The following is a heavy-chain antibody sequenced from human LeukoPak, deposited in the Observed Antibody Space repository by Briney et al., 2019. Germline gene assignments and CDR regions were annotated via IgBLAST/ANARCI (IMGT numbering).Heavy chain of an antibody. V-gene: IGHV4-39*01. CDR1: GSSISSSNYY. Sequence: SETLSLTCTVSGSSISSSNYYWGWIRQPPGKGLEWIGNLYYSGSTYYNPSLKSRVTISGDTSKNQFSLKLSSVTAAETAVFFCVRAVRIGPLLYYFDSWGQGTLVTVSS. J-gene: IGHJ4*02. D-gene: IGHD2-15*01. CDR3: VRAVRIGPLLYYFDS. CDR2: LYYSGST.